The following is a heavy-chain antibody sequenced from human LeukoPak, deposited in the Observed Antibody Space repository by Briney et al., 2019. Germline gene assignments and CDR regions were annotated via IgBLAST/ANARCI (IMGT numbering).Heavy chain of an antibody. CDR1: GYTFTSYG. Sequence: ASVKVSCKASGYTFTSYGISWVRQAPGQGLEWMGWISAYNGNTNYAQKLQGRVTMTTDTSTSTAYMELRSLRSDDTAVYYCARGIREITMVRGAHYYYYYMDVWGKGTTVTVSS. CDR2: ISAYNGNT. J-gene: IGHJ6*03. V-gene: IGHV1-18*01. CDR3: ARGIREITMVRGAHYYYYYMDV. D-gene: IGHD3-10*01.